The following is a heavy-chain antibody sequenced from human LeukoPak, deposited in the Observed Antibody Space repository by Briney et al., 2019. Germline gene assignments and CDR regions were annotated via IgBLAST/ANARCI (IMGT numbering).Heavy chain of an antibody. D-gene: IGHD6-13*01. CDR2: ISGSGGST. Sequence: GGSLRLSCAASGFTFSSYAMSWFRQAPGTGLQWVSTISGSGGSTYYADSVKGRFTISRDNSKNTLYLQMNSLRAEDTAVYYCAKLEAAAGPFDYWGQGTLVTVSS. CDR3: AKLEAAAGPFDY. V-gene: IGHV3-23*01. J-gene: IGHJ4*02. CDR1: GFTFSSYA.